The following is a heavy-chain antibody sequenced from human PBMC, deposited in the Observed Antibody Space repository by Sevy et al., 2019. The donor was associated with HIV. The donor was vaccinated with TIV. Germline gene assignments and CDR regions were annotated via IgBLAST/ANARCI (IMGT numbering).Heavy chain of an antibody. CDR3: ARDQQTPRYYYDSSGYYDY. V-gene: IGHV1-2*02. D-gene: IGHD3-22*01. CDR1: GYTFTGYY. J-gene: IGHJ4*02. Sequence: ASVKVSCKASGYTFTGYYMHWVRQAPGQGLEWMGWINPNSGGTNYAQKFRGRVTMTRDTSISTAYMELSRLRSDDTAVYYCARDQQTPRYYYDSSGYYDYWGQGTLVTVSS. CDR2: INPNSGGT.